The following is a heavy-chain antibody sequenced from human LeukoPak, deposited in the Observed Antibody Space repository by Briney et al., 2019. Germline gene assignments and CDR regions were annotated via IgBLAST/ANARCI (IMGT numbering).Heavy chain of an antibody. V-gene: IGHV4-4*07. Sequence: SETLSLTCTVSGGSISSYYWSWIRQPAGKGLEWIGRIYSTGSTNYNPSLKSRVTMSVDTSKNQFSLRLRSVTAADTAVYYCAGDKRDGYSSGWFIFDYWGQGTLVTVSS. D-gene: IGHD6-19*01. J-gene: IGHJ4*02. CDR1: GGSISSYY. CDR2: IYSTGST. CDR3: AGDKRDGYSSGWFIFDY.